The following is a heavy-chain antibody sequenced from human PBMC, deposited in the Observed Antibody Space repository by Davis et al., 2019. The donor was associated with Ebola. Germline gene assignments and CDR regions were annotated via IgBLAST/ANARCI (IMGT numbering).Heavy chain of an antibody. Sequence: PSETLSLTCAVYGGSFSGYYWSWIRQSPGKGLEWIGEIFHTGRTNYNPSLKSRVSISVDTSKNQFSLKVVSVTATDTALYYCARMSPVGATVDFWGPGTLVTVSS. CDR3: ARMSPVGATVDF. D-gene: IGHD1-26*01. CDR1: GGSFSGYY. CDR2: IFHTGRT. V-gene: IGHV4-34*12. J-gene: IGHJ4*02.